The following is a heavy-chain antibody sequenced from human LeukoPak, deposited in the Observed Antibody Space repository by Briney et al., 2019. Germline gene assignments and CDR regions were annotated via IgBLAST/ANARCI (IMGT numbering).Heavy chain of an antibody. J-gene: IGHJ4*02. CDR2: ISYDGNNK. CDR1: GFTFSSFA. CDR3: ARVGRGYSFNVYCFDY. Sequence: PGGSLRLSCAAPGFTFSSFAPHWVRQSPGKGLQWVAVISYDGNNKYYADSVKGRFTISRDNSKNTLYLQMNNLRAQDTAVYYCARVGRGYSFNVYCFDYWGQGTLVTVSS. V-gene: IGHV3-30*01. D-gene: IGHD5-18*01.